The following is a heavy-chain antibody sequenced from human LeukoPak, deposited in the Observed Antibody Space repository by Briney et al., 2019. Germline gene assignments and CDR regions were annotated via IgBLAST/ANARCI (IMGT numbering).Heavy chain of an antibody. J-gene: IGHJ2*01. D-gene: IGHD5-24*01. Sequence: SETLSLTCTVSGGSISSSSYYWGWIRQPPGKGLEWIGSIYYSGSTYYNPSLKSRVTISVDTSKNQFSLKLSSVTAADTAVYYCARDRGPVLEMATIRRVYFDLWGRGTLVTVSS. CDR2: IYYSGST. CDR3: ARDRGPVLEMATIRRVYFDL. CDR1: GGSISSSSYY. V-gene: IGHV4-39*07.